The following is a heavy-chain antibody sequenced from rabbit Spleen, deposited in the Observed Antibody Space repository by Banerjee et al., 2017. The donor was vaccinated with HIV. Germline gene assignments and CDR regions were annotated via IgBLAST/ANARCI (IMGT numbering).Heavy chain of an antibody. Sequence: QSLEESGGDLVKPGGTLTLTCTASGFSFSSSDYMCWVRQAPGKGLEWIACIDTNDGDTDYANWPKGRFTISKTSSTTVTLQMTSLTAADRAAYFCARDLVGVIGWNFGWWGQGTLVTVS. CDR3: ARDLVGVIGWNFGW. V-gene: IGHV1S40*01. J-gene: IGHJ3*01. CDR2: IDTNDGDT. D-gene: IGHD4-1*01. CDR1: GFSFSSSDY.